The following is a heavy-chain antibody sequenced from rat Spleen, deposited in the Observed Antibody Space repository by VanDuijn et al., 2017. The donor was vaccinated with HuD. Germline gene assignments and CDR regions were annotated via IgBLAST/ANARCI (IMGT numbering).Heavy chain of an antibody. Sequence: EVQLVESDGGLVQPGRSLKLSCAASGFTFSDYYMAWVRQGPTKGLEWVARISYDGSSTFYRDSVKGRFTISRDNTKNTQSLQMDSLRSEDTAIYYCTRGYVMDAWGQGASVTVSS. CDR1: GFTFSDYY. CDR2: ISYDGSST. J-gene: IGHJ4*01. V-gene: IGHV5-29*01. CDR3: TRGYVMDA.